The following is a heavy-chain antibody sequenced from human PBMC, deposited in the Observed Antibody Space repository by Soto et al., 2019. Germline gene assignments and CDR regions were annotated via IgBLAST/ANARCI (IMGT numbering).Heavy chain of an antibody. J-gene: IGHJ6*02. Sequence: WASVKVSCKASGYTFTSYAMHWVRQAPGQRLEWMGWINAGNGDTKYSQKFQGRVTITRDTSASTAYMELSSLRSEDTAVYYCAREGYYDSSGPVAPYYYYGMDVWGQGTTVTVSS. CDR3: AREGYYDSSGPVAPYYYYGMDV. CDR1: GYTFTSYA. CDR2: INAGNGDT. V-gene: IGHV1-3*01. D-gene: IGHD3-22*01.